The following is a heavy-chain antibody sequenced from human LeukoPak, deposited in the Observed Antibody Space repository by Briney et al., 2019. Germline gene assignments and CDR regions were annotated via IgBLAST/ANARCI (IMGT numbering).Heavy chain of an antibody. Sequence: ASVKVSCKASGYTFTGYYMHWVRQAPGQGLEWMGWINPNSGGTNYAQKFQGRVTMTRDTSISTAYMELSRLRSDDTAVYYCARAFPRIAVASDPWGQGTLVTVSS. CDR3: ARAFPRIAVASDP. V-gene: IGHV1-2*02. J-gene: IGHJ5*02. D-gene: IGHD6-19*01. CDR1: GYTFTGYY. CDR2: INPNSGGT.